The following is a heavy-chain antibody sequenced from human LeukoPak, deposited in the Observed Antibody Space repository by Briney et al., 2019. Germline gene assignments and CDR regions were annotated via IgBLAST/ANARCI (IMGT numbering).Heavy chain of an antibody. CDR1: GGSISTYF. V-gene: IGHV4-59*08. Sequence: SETLSLTCTVSGGSISTYFWTWIRQPPGKGLEWIAYIYETGHTGYNPSLKTRVTISLDTSKNQFSLKLNSVTAADTAVYYCARHFLRGGFDSWGQGTLVAVSS. J-gene: IGHJ4*02. CDR3: ARHFLRGGFDS. D-gene: IGHD5-12*01. CDR2: IYETGHT.